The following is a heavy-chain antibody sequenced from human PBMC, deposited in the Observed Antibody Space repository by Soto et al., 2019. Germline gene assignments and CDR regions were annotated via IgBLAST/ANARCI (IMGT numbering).Heavy chain of an antibody. V-gene: IGHV3-48*02. CDR1: GFIFSSYS. Sequence: DVQLVESGGHLVQPGGSLRLSCAASGFIFSSYSMHWVRQAPGKGLEWISFISSRSTTIYYAASVKGRFTISRDNAKNSLFLQMNSLRDEDTAVYYCASRLSHPFGGVILYYFDYWGQGTLVTVSS. D-gene: IGHD3-16*02. CDR2: ISSRSTTI. CDR3: ASRLSHPFGGVILYYFDY. J-gene: IGHJ4*02.